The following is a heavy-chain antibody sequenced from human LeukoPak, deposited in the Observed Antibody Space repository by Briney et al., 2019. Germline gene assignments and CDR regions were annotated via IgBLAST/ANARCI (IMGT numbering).Heavy chain of an antibody. J-gene: IGHJ5*02. CDR1: GGSISSSPYY. CDR3: AKGAGGFSYYNWFDP. D-gene: IGHD5-18*01. Sequence: SETLSLTCTVSGGSISSSPYYWGWIRQPPGKGLEWIGSIYYSGTTHYNPPLESRVTISVDTSKNQFSLKLASVTAADTAIYYCAKGAGGFSYYNWFDPWGQGTLVTVSS. CDR2: IYYSGTT. V-gene: IGHV4-39*07.